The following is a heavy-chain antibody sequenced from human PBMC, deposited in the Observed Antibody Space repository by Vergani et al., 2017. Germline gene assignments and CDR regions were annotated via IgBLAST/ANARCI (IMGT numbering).Heavy chain of an antibody. CDR3: ARDGDGGSCYFCGFDP. Sequence: EVQLVESGGGLVKPGGSLRLSCAASGFTFSSYSMNWVRQAPGKGLEWVSSISSSSSYIYYADSVKGRFTISRDNAKNSLYLQMNSLRAEDTAVYYCARDGDGGSCYFCGFDPWGQGTLVTVSS. CDR2: ISSSSSYI. CDR1: GFTFSSYS. V-gene: IGHV3-21*01. J-gene: IGHJ5*02. D-gene: IGHD2-15*01.